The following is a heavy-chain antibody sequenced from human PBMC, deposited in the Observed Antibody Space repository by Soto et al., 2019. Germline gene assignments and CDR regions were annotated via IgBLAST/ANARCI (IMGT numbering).Heavy chain of an antibody. CDR3: AGKLTMGPPDAFDI. CDR1: GGSFSGYY. Sequence: SETLSLTCAVYGGSFSGYYWSWIRQPPGKGLEWIGEINHSGSTNYNPSLKSRVTISVDTSKNQFSLKLSSVTAADTAVYYCAGKLTMGPPDAFDIWGQGTMVTVS. V-gene: IGHV4-34*01. CDR2: INHSGST. D-gene: IGHD3-3*01. J-gene: IGHJ3*02.